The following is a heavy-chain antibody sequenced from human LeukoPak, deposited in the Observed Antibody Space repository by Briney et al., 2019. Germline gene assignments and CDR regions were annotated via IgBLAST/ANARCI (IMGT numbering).Heavy chain of an antibody. CDR1: GGSISSGSYY. Sequence: SETLSLTCTVSGGSISSGSYYWGWIRQPPGKGLEWIGSIYYSGSTYYNPSLKSRVTISVDTSKNQFSLKLSSVTAADTAVYYCARRDYGDYFRVLYYFDYWGQGTLVTVSS. D-gene: IGHD4-17*01. CDR2: IYYSGST. CDR3: ARRDYGDYFRVLYYFDY. V-gene: IGHV4-39*01. J-gene: IGHJ4*02.